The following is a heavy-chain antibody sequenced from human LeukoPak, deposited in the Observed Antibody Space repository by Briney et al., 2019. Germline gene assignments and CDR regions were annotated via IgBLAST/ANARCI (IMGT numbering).Heavy chain of an antibody. CDR3: AREILRPWSFDL. D-gene: IGHD2/OR15-2a*01. J-gene: IGHJ2*01. V-gene: IGHV4-39*07. CDR2: IYYSGST. CDR1: GGSISSGGYY. Sequence: SETLSLTCAVSGGSISSGGYYWGWIRQPPGKGLEWIGSIYYSGSTYYNPSLKSRVTISVDTSKNQFSLKLSSVAAADTAVYYCAREILRPWSFDLWGRGTLVTVSS.